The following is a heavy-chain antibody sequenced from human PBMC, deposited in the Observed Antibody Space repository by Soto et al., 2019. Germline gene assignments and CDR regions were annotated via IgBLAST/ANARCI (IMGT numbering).Heavy chain of an antibody. Sequence: QVQLVQSGAEVKKPGDSVKVSCKTSGYTFTNYDINWVRQATGQGLEWMGWTNPKSGYTGSAQKFQGRVTMTRDSSTSTAYMELHSLTSEDTAVYFCARTAGDLDYWGQGTLITVSS. V-gene: IGHV1-8*01. J-gene: IGHJ4*02. D-gene: IGHD4-17*01. CDR3: ARTAGDLDY. CDR2: TNPKSGYT. CDR1: GYTFTNYD.